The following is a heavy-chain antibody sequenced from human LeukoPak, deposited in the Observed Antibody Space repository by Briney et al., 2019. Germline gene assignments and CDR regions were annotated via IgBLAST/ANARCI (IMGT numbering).Heavy chain of an antibody. V-gene: IGHV4-30-2*01. CDR1: GASVSSGAYY. CDR2: MFYTGKS. CDR3: ARGGPEAAGYFDY. J-gene: IGHJ4*02. Sequence: SQTLSLTCTVSGASVSSGAYYWSWIRQHPGKGLEWIGYMFYTGKSYHNPSVKSRVTISVDRSKNQFSLKLSSVTAADTAVYYCARGGPEAAGYFDYWGQGTLVTVSS. D-gene: IGHD6-13*01.